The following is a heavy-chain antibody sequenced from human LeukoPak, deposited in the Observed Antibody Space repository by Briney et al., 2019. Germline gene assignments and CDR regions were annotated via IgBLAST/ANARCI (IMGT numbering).Heavy chain of an antibody. CDR2: ISGSGGST. Sequence: GGSLRLSCAASGFTFSSYAMSWVRQAPGKGLEWVSDISGSGGSTYYADSVKGRFTISRDNSKNTLYLQMNSLRAEDTAVSYCAKDLSSGWYLGGDYYYYGMDVWGQGTTVTVSS. J-gene: IGHJ6*02. V-gene: IGHV3-23*01. D-gene: IGHD6-19*01. CDR1: GFTFSSYA. CDR3: AKDLSSGWYLGGDYYYYGMDV.